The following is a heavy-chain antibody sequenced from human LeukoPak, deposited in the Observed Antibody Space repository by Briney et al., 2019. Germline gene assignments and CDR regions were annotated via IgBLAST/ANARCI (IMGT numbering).Heavy chain of an antibody. CDR3: ASIPVTARPDY. D-gene: IGHD6-6*01. CDR1: GGSISSGGYY. CDR2: IYHSGST. J-gene: IGHJ4*02. Sequence: SQTLSLTCTVSGGSISSGGYYWSWIRQPPGKGLEWIGYIYHSGSTYYNPSLKSRVTISVDRSKNQFSLKLSSVTAADTAVYYCASIPVTARPDYWGQGTLVTVSS. V-gene: IGHV4-30-2*01.